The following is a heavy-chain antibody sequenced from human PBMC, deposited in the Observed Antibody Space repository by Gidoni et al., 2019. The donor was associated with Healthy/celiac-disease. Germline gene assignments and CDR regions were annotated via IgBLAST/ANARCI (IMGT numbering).Heavy chain of an antibody. V-gene: IGHV4-59*12. CDR2: IYYSGST. Sequence: QVQLQESCPGLVMPSETLSLPFLVSRCSISSYYWRWIRPPPGKGLEWIGYIYYSGSTNYNPSLKSRVTISVDTSKNQFSLKLTSVTAADTAVFYCARENPDLGGSGDYWGQGTLVTVSS. CDR3: ARENPDLGGSGDY. J-gene: IGHJ4*02. D-gene: IGHD3-16*01. CDR1: RCSISSYY.